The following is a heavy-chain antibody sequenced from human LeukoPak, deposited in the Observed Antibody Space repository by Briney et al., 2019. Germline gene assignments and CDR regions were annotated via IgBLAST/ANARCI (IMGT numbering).Heavy chain of an antibody. D-gene: IGHD4-17*01. CDR3: ARDPPGWAMAYGDYLGY. J-gene: IGHJ4*02. V-gene: IGHV1-69*04. CDR1: GGTFSSYA. CDR2: IIPILGIA. Sequence: ASVKVSCKASGGTFSSYAISWARQAPGQGLEWMGRIIPILGIANYAQKFQGRVTITADKSTSTAYMELSSLRSEDTAVYYCARDPPGWAMAYGDYLGYWGQGTLVTVSS.